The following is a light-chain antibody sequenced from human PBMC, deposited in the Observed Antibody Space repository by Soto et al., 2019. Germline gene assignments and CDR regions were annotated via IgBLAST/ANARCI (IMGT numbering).Light chain of an antibody. CDR3: CSYVGARTYV. CDR2: EGN. V-gene: IGLV2-23*01. CDR1: ISDVGSYGP. Sequence: QSALTQPASVSGSPGQSITISCTGSISDVGSYGPVSWYQQHPGQVPKLIIYEGNRRPSGVSSRFSGSKSGNTASLTISGLQAEDEAVYYCCSYVGARTYVFGTGTKLTV. J-gene: IGLJ1*01.